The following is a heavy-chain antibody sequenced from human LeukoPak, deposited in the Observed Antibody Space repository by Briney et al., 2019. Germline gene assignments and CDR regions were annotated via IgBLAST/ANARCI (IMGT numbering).Heavy chain of an antibody. D-gene: IGHD3-9*01. CDR2: ISGSGGST. J-gene: IGHJ4*02. CDR3: AKGPQRYFDWLPIFDY. CDR1: GFTFSSYA. Sequence: PGGSLRLSCAASGFTFSSYAMSWVRQAPGKGLEWVSAISGSGGSTYYADSVKGRFTISRDNSKNTLYLQMNSLRAEDTAVYYCAKGPQRYFDWLPIFDYWGQGTLVTVSS. V-gene: IGHV3-23*01.